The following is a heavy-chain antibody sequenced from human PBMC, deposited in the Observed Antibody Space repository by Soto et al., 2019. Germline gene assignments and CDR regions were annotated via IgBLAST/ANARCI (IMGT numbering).Heavy chain of an antibody. CDR1: GFTFSSYW. CDR3: ATYYYDSSGFEADFDY. Sequence: GGSLRLSCAASGFTFSSYWMSWVRQAPGKGLEWVANIKQDGSEKYYVDSVKGRFTISRDNAKNSLYLQMNSLRAEDTAVYYCATYYYDSSGFEADFDYWGQGTLVTVS. D-gene: IGHD3-22*01. J-gene: IGHJ4*02. V-gene: IGHV3-7*03. CDR2: IKQDGSEK.